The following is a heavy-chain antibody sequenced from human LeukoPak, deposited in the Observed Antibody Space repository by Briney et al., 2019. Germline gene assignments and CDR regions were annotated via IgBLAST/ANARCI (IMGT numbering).Heavy chain of an antibody. CDR3: ARENSDYGDLYGNWFDP. D-gene: IGHD4-17*01. CDR2: IYHSGRT. CDR1: GGSISSGGYS. V-gene: IGHV4-30-2*01. J-gene: IGHJ5*02. Sequence: SETLSLTCAVSGGSISSGGYSWSWIRQPPGKGLEWIGYIYHSGRTYYNPSLKSRVTISVDRSKNQFSLKLSSVTAADTAVYYCARENSDYGDLYGNWFDPWGQGTLVTVSS.